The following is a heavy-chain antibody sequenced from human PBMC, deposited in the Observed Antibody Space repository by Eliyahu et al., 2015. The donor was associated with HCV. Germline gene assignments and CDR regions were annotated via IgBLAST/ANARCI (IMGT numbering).Heavy chain of an antibody. V-gene: IGHV3-11*06. D-gene: IGHD3-22*01. CDR1: GFTFSDYY. CDR2: ISSSSSYT. CDR3: ARDLTMIVEGAPIRYFDL. Sequence: QVQLVESGGGLVKPGGSLRXSCAASGFTFSDYYMRWIRQAPGKGLEWVSYISSSSSYTNYADSVKGRFTISRDNAKNSLYLQMNSLRAEDTAVYYCARDLTMIVEGAPIRYFDLWGRGTLVTVSS. J-gene: IGHJ2*01.